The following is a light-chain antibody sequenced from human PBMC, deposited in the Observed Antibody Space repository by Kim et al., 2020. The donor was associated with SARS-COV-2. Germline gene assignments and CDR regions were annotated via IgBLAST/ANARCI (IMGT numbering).Light chain of an antibody. CDR1: QGIRNY. V-gene: IGKV1-27*01. CDR2: AAS. Sequence: DIQMAQSPSSLSASVGDRVTITCRASQGIRNYLAWYQQKPGKVPKLLIYAASTLQPGVPARFSGSGFGTDFTLTISGLQADDVATYYCEEYYYVPLTFGGGTTVELK. CDR3: EEYYYVPLT. J-gene: IGKJ4*01.